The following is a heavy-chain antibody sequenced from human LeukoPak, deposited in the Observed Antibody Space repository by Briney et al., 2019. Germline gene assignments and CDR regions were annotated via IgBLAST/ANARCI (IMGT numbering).Heavy chain of an antibody. D-gene: IGHD3-3*01. CDR1: GYTFTRYY. Sequence: GASVKVSCKASGYTFTRYYMHWVRQAPGQGLEWMGRINPNSGGTNYAQKFQGRVTMTRDTSISTAYMELSRLRSDDTAVYYCARDSYDFWSGYYQPLGQGTLVTVSS. V-gene: IGHV1-2*06. CDR2: INPNSGGT. J-gene: IGHJ5*02. CDR3: ARDSYDFWSGYYQP.